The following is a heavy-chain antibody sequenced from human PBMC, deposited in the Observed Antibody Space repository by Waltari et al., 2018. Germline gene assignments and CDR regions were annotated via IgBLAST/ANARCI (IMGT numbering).Heavy chain of an antibody. J-gene: IGHJ5*02. D-gene: IGHD5-12*01. CDR3: AGDWMATIGNWFDP. Sequence: QVQLQESGPGLVKPSETLSLTCAVSGYSISSGYYWGWIRQPPGKGLEWIGSIYHSGSTYYNPSLKSRVTISVDTSKNQFSLKLSSVTAADTAVYYCAGDWMATIGNWFDPWGQGTLVTVSS. V-gene: IGHV4-38-2*02. CDR1: GYSISSGYY. CDR2: IYHSGST.